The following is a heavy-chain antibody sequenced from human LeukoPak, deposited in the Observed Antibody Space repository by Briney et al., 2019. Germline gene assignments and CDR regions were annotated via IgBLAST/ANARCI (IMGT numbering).Heavy chain of an antibody. J-gene: IGHJ6*02. CDR3: ARDYGRSRDYGMDV. CDR2: INSDGSST. CDR1: GFTFSNYW. Sequence: PGGSLRLSCAASGFTFSNYWMHWVRQAPGKGLVWVSRINSDGSSTTYADSVKGRFTISRDNAKNTLYLQMSSLRAEDTAVYYCARDYGRSRDYGMDVWGQGTTVTVSS. D-gene: IGHD3-10*01. V-gene: IGHV3-74*01.